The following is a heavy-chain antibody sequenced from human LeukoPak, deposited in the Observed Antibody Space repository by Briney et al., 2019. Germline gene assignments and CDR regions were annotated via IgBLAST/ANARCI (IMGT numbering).Heavy chain of an antibody. CDR2: IYYSGST. CDR1: GDSISSSSFY. V-gene: IGHV4-31*03. CDR3: AREEGYCSSRSCYAIWLDP. D-gene: IGHD2-2*01. J-gene: IGHJ5*02. Sequence: KPSETLSLTCTVSGDSISSSSFYWSWIRQHPGKGLEWIGHIYYSGSTNYNPSLKSRVTISIDTSKNQFSLKLSSVTAADTAVYYCAREEGYCSSRSCYAIWLDPWGQGTLVTVSS.